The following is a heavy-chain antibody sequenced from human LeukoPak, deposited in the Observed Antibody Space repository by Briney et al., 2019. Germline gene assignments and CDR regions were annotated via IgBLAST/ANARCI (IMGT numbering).Heavy chain of an antibody. J-gene: IGHJ4*02. Sequence: GGSLRLSCAASSFTFSSYWMTWVRQAPGKGLEWVANIKEDGSKTFYVDSVKGRFTISRDNAKNSLYLRMNSLRAEDTALYYCARVGSGSYSAGFDYWGQGTLVTVSS. V-gene: IGHV3-7*03. CDR1: SFTFSSYW. CDR2: IKEDGSKT. CDR3: ARVGSGSYSAGFDY. D-gene: IGHD1-26*01.